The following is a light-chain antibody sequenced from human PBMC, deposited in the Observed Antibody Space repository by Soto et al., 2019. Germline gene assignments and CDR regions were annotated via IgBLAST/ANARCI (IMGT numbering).Light chain of an antibody. J-gene: IGKJ1*01. CDR3: QQSNNYPWT. CDR2: EAA. Sequence: DIQMTQSPSTLSASVGDRVTITCRASQYIHNYLAWYQQKPGEAPKLLIYEAANLDSGVPSRFSGSGTGTEFTLTISRLQPDDFASYYCQQSNNYPWTFGQGTRVEI. CDR1: QYIHNY. V-gene: IGKV1-5*03.